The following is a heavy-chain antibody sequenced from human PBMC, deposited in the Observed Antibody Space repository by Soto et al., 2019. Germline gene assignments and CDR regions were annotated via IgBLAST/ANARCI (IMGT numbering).Heavy chain of an antibody. CDR1: GYTFSNYG. V-gene: IGHV1-3*01. CDR3: ARSGYSSGRYHWYFDF. J-gene: IGHJ2*01. Sequence: QVHLVQSGAEVKKPGASVNVSCKASGYTFSNYGIHWVSQAPGQRHEWMGWITAGNGNTKYSEKFQGRVTITGDTSASTAYMELSSLSSADTAVYYCARSGYSSGRYHWYFDFWGRGTLLTVS. D-gene: IGHD6-19*01. CDR2: ITAGNGNT.